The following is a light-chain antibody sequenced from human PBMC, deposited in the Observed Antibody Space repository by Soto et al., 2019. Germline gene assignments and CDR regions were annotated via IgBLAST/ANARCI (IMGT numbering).Light chain of an antibody. V-gene: IGKV1-33*01. CDR2: DAS. J-gene: IGKJ2*01. CDR1: HDISNY. Sequence: DIQMTQSPSSLSASVGDRVTITCQASHDISNYLNWYQQKPGKAPNLLVYDASNLEAGVPSRFSGRGSGTDFTLTISSLQPEVVATYFCQHHDNPYPFGQGTKLEI. CDR3: QHHDNPYP.